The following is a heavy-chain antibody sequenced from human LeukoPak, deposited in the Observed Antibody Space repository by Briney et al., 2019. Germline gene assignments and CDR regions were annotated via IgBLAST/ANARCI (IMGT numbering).Heavy chain of an antibody. J-gene: IGHJ4*02. D-gene: IGHD3-3*01. CDR1: GGSFSGYY. V-gene: IGHV4-34*01. CDR3: AREIRYDFWSGYSYYFDY. Sequence: SETLSLTCAVYGGSFSGYYWSWIRQPPGKGLEWIGEINHSGSTNYNPSLKSRVTMSVDTSKNQFSLKLSSVTAADTAVYYCAREIRYDFWSGYSYYFDYWGQGTLVTVSS. CDR2: INHSGST.